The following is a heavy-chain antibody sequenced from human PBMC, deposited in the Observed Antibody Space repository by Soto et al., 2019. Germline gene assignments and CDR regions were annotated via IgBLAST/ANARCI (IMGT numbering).Heavy chain of an antibody. CDR3: ARDRRPDDFWSGSEIDY. D-gene: IGHD3-3*01. J-gene: IGHJ4*02. Sequence: GASVKVSCKASGYTFTSYYMHWVRQAPGQGLEWMGIINPSGGSTSYAQKFQGRVTMTRDTSTSTVYMELSSLRSEDTAVYYCARDRRPDDFWSGSEIDYWGQGTLVTAPQ. CDR2: INPSGGST. CDR1: GYTFTSYY. V-gene: IGHV1-46*01.